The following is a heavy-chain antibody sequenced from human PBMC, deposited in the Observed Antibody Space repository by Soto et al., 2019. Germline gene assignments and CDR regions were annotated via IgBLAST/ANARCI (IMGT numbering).Heavy chain of an antibody. J-gene: IGHJ4*01. Sequence: ASVKGCCKACGYIFSSYYIHWVRQAPGQGLEWMGWINPFDGSRMFAQSFQGRVTMTRDTSTSTVYMEVSSLRSEDTAVYYCSRVDPGETSPFDQSG. CDR3: SRVDPGETSPFDQ. CDR1: GYIFSSYY. D-gene: IGHD3-10*01. CDR2: INPFDGSR. V-gene: IGHV1-46*03.